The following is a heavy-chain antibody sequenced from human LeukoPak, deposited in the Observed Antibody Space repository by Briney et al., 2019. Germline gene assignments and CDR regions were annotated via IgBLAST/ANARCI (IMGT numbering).Heavy chain of an antibody. V-gene: IGHV3-23*01. CDR1: GFTFSSHA. J-gene: IGHJ5*02. CDR2: ISGSGGST. CDR3: AKDHTGGFDYVWGTYRFPSWFDP. Sequence: GGSLRLSCAASGFTFSSHAMSWVRQAPGKGLEWVSAISGSGGSTYYADSLKGRFTISRDNSKNTLYLQMDSLRVEDTAVYYCAKDHTGGFDYVWGTYRFPSWFDPWGQGALVTVSS. D-gene: IGHD3-16*02.